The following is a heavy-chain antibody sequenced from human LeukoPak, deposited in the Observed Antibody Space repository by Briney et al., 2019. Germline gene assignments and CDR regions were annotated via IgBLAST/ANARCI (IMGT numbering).Heavy chain of an antibody. J-gene: IGHJ6*02. CDR2: INPNSGGT. Sequence: ASVKVSCKASGYTFTSYYMHWVRQAPGQGLEWMGWINPNSGGTNYAQKFQGRVTMTRDTSISTAYMELSRLRSDDTAAYYCARDKGIAAAGTVGDYYYGMDVWGQGTTVTVSS. CDR3: ARDKGIAAAGTVGDYYYGMDV. D-gene: IGHD6-13*01. CDR1: GYTFTSYY. V-gene: IGHV1-2*02.